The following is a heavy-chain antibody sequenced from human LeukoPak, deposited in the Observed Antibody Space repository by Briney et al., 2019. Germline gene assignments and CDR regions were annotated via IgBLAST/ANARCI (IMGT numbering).Heavy chain of an antibody. V-gene: IGHV1-46*03. D-gene: IGHD3-3*01. J-gene: IGHJ6*02. Sequence: ASVKVSRKASGYTFTSYYMHWVRQAPGQGLEWMGIINPSGGSTSYAQKFQGRVTMTRDTSTSTVYMELSSLRSEDTAVYYCARTYYDFWSGYPSYYGMDVWGQGTTVTVSS. CDR2: INPSGGST. CDR1: GYTFTSYY. CDR3: ARTYYDFWSGYPSYYGMDV.